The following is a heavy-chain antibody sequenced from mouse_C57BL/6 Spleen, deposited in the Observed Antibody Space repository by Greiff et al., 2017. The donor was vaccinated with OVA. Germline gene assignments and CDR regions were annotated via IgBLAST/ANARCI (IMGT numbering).Heavy chain of an antibody. CDR2: IWSGGST. Sequence: QVQLQQSGPGLVQPSQSLSITCTVSGFSLTSYGVHWVRQSPGKGLEWLGVIWSGGSTDYNAAFISRLSISKDNSKSQVFFKMNSLQADDTAIYYCARNSYYGSSYDFDVWGTGTTVTVSS. CDR1: GFSLTSYG. D-gene: IGHD1-1*01. J-gene: IGHJ1*03. CDR3: ARNSYYGSSYDFDV. V-gene: IGHV2-2*01.